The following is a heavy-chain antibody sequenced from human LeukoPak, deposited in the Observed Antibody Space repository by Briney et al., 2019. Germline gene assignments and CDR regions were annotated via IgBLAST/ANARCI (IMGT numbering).Heavy chain of an antibody. CDR1: GFSFSNYW. CDR3: ARSLPYGTTWYGRSDF. J-gene: IGHJ4*02. CDR2: IKQDGSEG. D-gene: IGHD6-13*01. Sequence: GGSLRLSCAASGFSFSNYWMSWVRQAPGKGLEWVANIKQDGSEGYYLDSMKGRFTISRDNAMNSLYLQMNSLRAEDTAIYYCARSLPYGTTWYGRSDFWGQGTLVTVSS. V-gene: IGHV3-7*03.